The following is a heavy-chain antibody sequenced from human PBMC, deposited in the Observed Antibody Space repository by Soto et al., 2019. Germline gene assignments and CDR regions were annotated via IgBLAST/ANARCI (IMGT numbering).Heavy chain of an antibody. V-gene: IGHV3-7*03. CDR3: ARDRDDSSAWYEDNWFDP. Sequence: GGSLRLSCAGCGFTCSSYWMSWVRQAPGKGLEWVANIKEDGSEKYYVDSVKGRFTISRDNAKNSLYLQMKSLRAEDTAVYYCARDRDDSSAWYEDNWFDPWGQGTLVTVSS. J-gene: IGHJ5*02. CDR2: IKEDGSEK. CDR1: GFTCSSYW. D-gene: IGHD6-19*01.